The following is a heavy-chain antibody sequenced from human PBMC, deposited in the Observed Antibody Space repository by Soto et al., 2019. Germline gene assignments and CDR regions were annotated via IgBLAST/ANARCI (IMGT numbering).Heavy chain of an antibody. D-gene: IGHD6-19*01. Sequence: GASVKVSCKASGYTFTSYAMHWVRQAPGQRLEWMGWISAYNGNTNYAQKLQGRVTMTTDTSTSTAYMELRSLRSDDTAVYYCARDVDVSIAVASPPHDFDYWGQGTLVTVSS. CDR2: ISAYNGNT. V-gene: IGHV1-18*01. J-gene: IGHJ4*02. CDR3: ARDVDVSIAVASPPHDFDY. CDR1: GYTFTSYA.